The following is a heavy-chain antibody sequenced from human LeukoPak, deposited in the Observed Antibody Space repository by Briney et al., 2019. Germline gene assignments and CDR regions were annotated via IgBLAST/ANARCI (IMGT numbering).Heavy chain of an antibody. J-gene: IGHJ3*02. CDR3: ARASLDSGYEHDAFDI. Sequence: ASVKVSCKASGYTFTSYYMHWVRQAPGQGLEWMGMINPSGGSTSYAQKFQGRVTMTRDTSTSTVYMELSSLRSEDTAVYYCARASLDSGYEHDAFDIWGQGTMVTVSS. D-gene: IGHD5-12*01. CDR1: GYTFTSYY. V-gene: IGHV1-46*01. CDR2: INPSGGST.